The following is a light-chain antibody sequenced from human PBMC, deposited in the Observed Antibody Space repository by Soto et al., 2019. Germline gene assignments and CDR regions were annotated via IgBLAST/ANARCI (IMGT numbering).Light chain of an antibody. Sequence: DIQMTQSPSTLSASVGDRDTITCRASQSISSWLAWYQQKPGKAPKVLISKASSLESGVPPRFSGSGSGTEFTLTISSLQPDDFATYYCQQYDSNSRTFGQGTKVEIK. J-gene: IGKJ1*01. CDR1: QSISSW. CDR3: QQYDSNSRT. CDR2: KAS. V-gene: IGKV1-5*03.